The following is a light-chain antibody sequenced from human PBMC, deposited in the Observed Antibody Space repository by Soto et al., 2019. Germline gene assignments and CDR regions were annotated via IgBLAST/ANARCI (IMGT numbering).Light chain of an antibody. J-gene: IGKJ1*01. Sequence: DIQMTQSPSTLSASVGDRVTITCRASQTISSWLAWHPQKKGKAPNILIYDASTLERGVPSRFRGTGSGTEFTLPISRLQPEDFETYYCLQDYNYPWTFGQGTKVDIK. CDR1: QTISSW. V-gene: IGKV1-5*01. CDR2: DAS. CDR3: LQDYNYPWT.